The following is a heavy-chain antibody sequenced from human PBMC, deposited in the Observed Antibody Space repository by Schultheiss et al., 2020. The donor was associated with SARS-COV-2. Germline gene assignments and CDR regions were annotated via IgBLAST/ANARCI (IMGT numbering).Heavy chain of an antibody. CDR2: ISSSSSYI. CDR1: GFTFSSYS. V-gene: IGHV3-21*01. D-gene: IGHD2-15*01. Sequence: GESLKISCAASGFTFSSYSMNWVRQAPGKGLEWVSSISSSSSYIYYADSVKGLFTISRDNAKNSLYLQMNSLRAEDTAVYYCARDDCSGGSCYFHYYYYMDIWGKGTTVTVSS. CDR3: ARDDCSGGSCYFHYYYYMDI. J-gene: IGHJ6*03.